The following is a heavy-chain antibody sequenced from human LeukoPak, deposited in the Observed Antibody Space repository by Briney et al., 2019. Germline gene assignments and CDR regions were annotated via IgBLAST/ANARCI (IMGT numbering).Heavy chain of an antibody. D-gene: IGHD1-26*01. CDR1: GASISSGDYY. V-gene: IGHV4-30-4*01. Sequence: SETLSLTCTVSGASISSGDYYWSWIRQPPGKGLEWIGYIYYSGSTYYNPSLKSRVTISVDTSKNQFSLKLSSVTAADTAVYYCARTNIVGARLLDYWGQGTLVTVSS. J-gene: IGHJ4*02. CDR2: IYYSGST. CDR3: ARTNIVGARLLDY.